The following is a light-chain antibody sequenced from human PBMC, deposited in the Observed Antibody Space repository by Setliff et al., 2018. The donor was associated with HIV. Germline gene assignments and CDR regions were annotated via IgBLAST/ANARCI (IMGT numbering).Light chain of an antibody. CDR1: SSDVGGYNL. J-gene: IGLJ1*01. CDR3: CSFAGSNTYV. V-gene: IGLV2-23*02. Sequence: QCALTQPASVSGSPGQSITIFCTGTSSDVGGYNLVSWYQHHPDKAPKLIIYEVRERPSGVSNRFSGSKSGNTASLTISGLQAEDEADYYCCSFAGSNTYVFGPGTKVTVL. CDR2: EVR.